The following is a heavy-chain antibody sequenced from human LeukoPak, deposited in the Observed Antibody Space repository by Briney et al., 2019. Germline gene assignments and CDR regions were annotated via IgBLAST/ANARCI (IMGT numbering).Heavy chain of an antibody. CDR1: GFTFSRYW. CDR2: INSDGSDT. V-gene: IGHV3-74*01. J-gene: IGHJ4*02. CDR3: ARVEYSSTWYVDY. Sequence: PGGSLRLSCAASGFTFSRYWMHWVRQAPGKGLVWVSRINSDGSDTTYADSVKGRFTISRDNAKNTLFLQMNSLTAEDTAVHYCARVEYSSTWYVDYWGQGTLVTVSS. D-gene: IGHD6-13*01.